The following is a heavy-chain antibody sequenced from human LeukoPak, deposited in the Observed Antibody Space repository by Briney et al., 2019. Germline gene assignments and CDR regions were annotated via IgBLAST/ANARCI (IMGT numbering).Heavy chain of an antibody. CDR2: FYYSGST. D-gene: IGHD5-18*01. CDR1: GGSISSRTYY. V-gene: IGHV4-39*07. Sequence: SETLSLTCTVSGGSISSRTYYWGWIRQPPGKGLEWIGRFYYSGSTYYNPSPKRRVTISLDTSKNQFSLKLSSVTATDTAVYYCARLRVRGYGYGPWEGPTWLDYWGQGTLVTVSS. J-gene: IGHJ4*02. CDR3: ARLRVRGYGYGPWEGPTWLDY.